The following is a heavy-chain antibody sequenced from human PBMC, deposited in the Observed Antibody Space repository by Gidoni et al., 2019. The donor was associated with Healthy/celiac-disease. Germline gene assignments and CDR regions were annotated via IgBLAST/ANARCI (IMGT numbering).Heavy chain of an antibody. CDR1: GGSFSGYY. CDR2: INHSGST. J-gene: IGHJ4*02. D-gene: IGHD6-19*01. Sequence: QVQLQQWGAGLLKPSETLSLTCAVYGGSFSGYYWSRIRQPPGKGLEWIGEINHSGSTNYNPSLKSRVTISVDTSKNQFSLKLSSVTAADTAVYYCARRGLAVAGKGVLDYWGQGTLVTVSS. V-gene: IGHV4-34*01. CDR3: ARRGLAVAGKGVLDY.